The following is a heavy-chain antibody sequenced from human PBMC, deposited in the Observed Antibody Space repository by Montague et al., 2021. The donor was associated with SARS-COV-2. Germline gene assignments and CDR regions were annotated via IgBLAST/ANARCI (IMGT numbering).Heavy chain of an antibody. CDR1: GASISSGSYY. CDR2: IHYSGST. V-gene: IGHV4-31*03. D-gene: IGHD2/OR15-2a*01. CDR3: ARDGDEGYFFEY. J-gene: IGHJ4*02. Sequence: TLSLTCTVSGASISSGSYYWNWIRQLPGKGLEWIGYIHYSGSTYYTPSLQSRVAISVDTSKNEFSLKMTSVTAADTAVYYCARDGDEGYFFEYWGQGLLVTVSA.